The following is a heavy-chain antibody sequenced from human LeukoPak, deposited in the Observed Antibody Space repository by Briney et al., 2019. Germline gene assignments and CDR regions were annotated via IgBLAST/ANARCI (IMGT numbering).Heavy chain of an antibody. CDR2: INGDGSTT. V-gene: IGHV3-74*01. Sequence: GRSLRLSCAASGFTFSSYWMHWVRQATGKGLVWVSRINGDGSTTAYADSVKGRFTISRDNSKNTLYLQMNSLRVEDTAIYYCAKDPNGDYVGAFDFWGQGTVVTVSS. D-gene: IGHD4-17*01. J-gene: IGHJ3*01. CDR1: GFTFSSYW. CDR3: AKDPNGDYVGAFDF.